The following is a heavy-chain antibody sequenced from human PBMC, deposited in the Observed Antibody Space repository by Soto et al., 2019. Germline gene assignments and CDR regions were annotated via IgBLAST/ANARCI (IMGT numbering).Heavy chain of an antibody. CDR1: GVSISSYY. CDR3: ARDSSPRYGMDV. V-gene: IGHV4-59*01. Sequence: SETLSLTCTVSGVSISSYYWSWIRQPPGKGLEWIGYIYYSGSTNYNPSLKSRVTISVDTSKNQFSLKLSSVTAADTAVYYCARDSSPRYGMDVWGQGTTVTVSS. CDR2: IYYSGST. J-gene: IGHJ6*02.